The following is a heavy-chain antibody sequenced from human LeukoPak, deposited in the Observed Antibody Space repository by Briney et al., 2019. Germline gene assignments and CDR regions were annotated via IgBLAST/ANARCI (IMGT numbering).Heavy chain of an antibody. D-gene: IGHD2-2*01. CDR2: ISGSGGST. V-gene: IGHV3-23*01. J-gene: IGHJ4*02. CDR1: GFTFSSYA. Sequence: GGSLRLSCAASGFTFSSYAMSWVRQAPGKGLEWVSAISGSGGSTYYADSVKGRFTISRDNSKSTPYLQMNSLRAEDTAVYYCAKHNIVVVPAATYYWGQGTLVTVSS. CDR3: AKHNIVVVPAATYY.